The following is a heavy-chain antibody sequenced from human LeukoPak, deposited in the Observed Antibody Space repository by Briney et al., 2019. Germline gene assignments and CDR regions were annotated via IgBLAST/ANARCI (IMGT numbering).Heavy chain of an antibody. D-gene: IGHD2-15*01. Sequence: PSETLSLTCTVSGGSISSGDYYWSWIRQPPGKGLEWIGYIYHSGSTYYNPSLKSRVTISVDRSKNQFSLKLSSVTAADTAVYYCATQRGISRAAPPDYWGQGTLVTVSS. CDR1: GGSISSGDYY. CDR3: ATQRGISRAAPPDY. J-gene: IGHJ4*02. V-gene: IGHV4-30-2*01. CDR2: IYHSGST.